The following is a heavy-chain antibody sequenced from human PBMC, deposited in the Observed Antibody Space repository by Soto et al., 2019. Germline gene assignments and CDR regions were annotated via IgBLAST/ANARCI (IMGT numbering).Heavy chain of an antibody. CDR2: IIPIFGTA. J-gene: IGHJ3*02. CDR1: GGTFSSYA. Sequence: ASVKVSCKASGGTFSSYAISWVRQAPGQGLEWMGGIIPIFGTANYAQKFQGRVTITADKSTSTAYMELSSLRSEDTAVYYCARDYPGSGRSGEGGGHAFDIWGQGTMVTVS. CDR3: ARDYPGSGRSGEGGGHAFDI. D-gene: IGHD3-10*01. V-gene: IGHV1-69*06.